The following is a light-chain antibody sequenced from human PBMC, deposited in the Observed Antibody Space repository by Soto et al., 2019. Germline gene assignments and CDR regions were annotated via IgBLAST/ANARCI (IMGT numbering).Light chain of an antibody. V-gene: IGKV3-15*01. Sequence: EIVMTQSPATLSVSPGERATLSCRASQSLSSNLASYQQKPGQAPRLLIYGASTRATGIPARFSGSGSGTESTLTISSLQSEVFAAYYCQQYNNWPPWTFGQGTKVEIK. J-gene: IGKJ1*01. CDR2: GAS. CDR3: QQYNNWPPWT. CDR1: QSLSSN.